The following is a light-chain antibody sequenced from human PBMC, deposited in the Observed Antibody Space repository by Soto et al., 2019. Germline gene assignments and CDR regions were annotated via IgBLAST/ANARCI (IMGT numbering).Light chain of an antibody. CDR3: QTWGSGIVV. V-gene: IGLV4-69*01. Sequence: QLVLTQSPSASASLGASVKLTCTLSSGHSNYAFAWHQQQSEKGPRYLMKLNSDGSHSKGDGIPDRFSGSSSGAERYLTISSLQYEDEADYYCQTWGSGIVVFGGGTKLTVL. CDR1: SGHSNYA. CDR2: LNSDGSH. J-gene: IGLJ2*01.